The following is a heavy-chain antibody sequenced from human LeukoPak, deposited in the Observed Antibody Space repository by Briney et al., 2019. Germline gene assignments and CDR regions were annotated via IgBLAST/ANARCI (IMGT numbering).Heavy chain of an antibody. CDR2: IGYDGIHK. CDR1: GFLFNRHA. Sequence: PGGSLRLSCTTSGFLFNRHAFHWVRQAPGKGLEWVAVIGYDGIHKYYADSVKGRFTISRDDSKNTLYLQMDSLRTEDTAVYYCARDMIMGGPPDYLDYWGQGTLVTVSS. CDR3: ARDMIMGGPPDYLDY. D-gene: IGHD3-22*01. J-gene: IGHJ4*02. V-gene: IGHV3-30*04.